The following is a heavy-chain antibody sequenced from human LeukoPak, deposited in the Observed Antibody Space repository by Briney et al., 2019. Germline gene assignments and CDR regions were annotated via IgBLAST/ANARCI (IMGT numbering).Heavy chain of an antibody. CDR1: GFTFSSYN. Sequence: PGGSLRLSCAASGFTFSSYNMNWVRQSPEKGLEWVSSITSGTTYIYYADSMRGRFTLSRDNAKNSLYLQMNSLRAEDTAVYYCARWPYSSSYYFDYWGQGTLVTVSP. D-gene: IGHD6-6*01. J-gene: IGHJ4*02. CDR2: ITSGTTYI. CDR3: ARWPYSSSYYFDY. V-gene: IGHV3-21*01.